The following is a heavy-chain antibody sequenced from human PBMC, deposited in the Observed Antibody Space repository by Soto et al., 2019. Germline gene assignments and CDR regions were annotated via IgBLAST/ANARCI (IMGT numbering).Heavy chain of an antibody. CDR1: GFTVSSNY. D-gene: IGHD4-17*01. Sequence: EVQLVESGGGLVQPGGSLRLSCAASGFTVSSNYMSWVRQAPGKGLEWVSVIYSGGSTYYADSVKGRFTISRDNSKNTLYLQMNSVRAEDTAVYYSARDLTVGPRGYWGQGTLVTVSA. J-gene: IGHJ4*02. CDR3: ARDLTVGPRGY. V-gene: IGHV3-66*01. CDR2: IYSGGST.